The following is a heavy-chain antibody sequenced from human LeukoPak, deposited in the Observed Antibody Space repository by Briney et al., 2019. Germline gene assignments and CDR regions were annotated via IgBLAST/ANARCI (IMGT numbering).Heavy chain of an antibody. J-gene: IGHJ3*02. CDR1: GYSISSGYY. D-gene: IGHD3-10*01. CDR2: IFYSGST. CDR3: AKSNGYGLIDI. V-gene: IGHV4-38-2*02. Sequence: SETLSLTCTVSGYSISSGYYWGWIRQPPGKGLGWIGNIFYSGSTYYGPSLKSRLTISLDTSRNQFSLKLNSVTAADTAVYYCAKSNGYGLIDIWGQGTMVTVSS.